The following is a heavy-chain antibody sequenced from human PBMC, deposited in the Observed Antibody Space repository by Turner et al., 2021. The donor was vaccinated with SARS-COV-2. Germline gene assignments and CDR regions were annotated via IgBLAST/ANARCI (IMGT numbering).Heavy chain of an antibody. Sequence: QVQLVQSGAEVKKPGASVKVSCKASGYTFTFYGISWVRQAPGQGLEWMGWISAYNGNTNYAQKLQGRVTMTTDTSTFTAYMELRSLRSDDTAVYYCARDHRAVTIFGMFDPWGQGTLVTVSS. J-gene: IGHJ5*02. CDR3: ARDHRAVTIFGMFDP. D-gene: IGHD3-3*01. V-gene: IGHV1-18*01. CDR2: ISAYNGNT. CDR1: GYTFTFYG.